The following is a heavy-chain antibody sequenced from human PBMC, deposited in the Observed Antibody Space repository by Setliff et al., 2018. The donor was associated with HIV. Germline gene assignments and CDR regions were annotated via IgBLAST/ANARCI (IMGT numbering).Heavy chain of an antibody. CDR1: DGSISTGSYY. CDR3: ARGRFVGFDY. Sequence: SETLSLTCTVADGSISTGSYYWSWVRQPAGRGLEWIGRIYTSGSPNYNPSLKSRVTMSVDTSKNQFSLNLTSVTAADTAVYYCARGRFVGFDYWGQGTLVTAPQ. V-gene: IGHV4-61*02. J-gene: IGHJ4*02. D-gene: IGHD3-16*02. CDR2: IYTSGSP.